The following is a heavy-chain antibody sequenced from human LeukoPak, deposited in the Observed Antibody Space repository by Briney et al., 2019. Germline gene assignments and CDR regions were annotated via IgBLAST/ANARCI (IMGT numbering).Heavy chain of an antibody. D-gene: IGHD5-18*01. J-gene: IGHJ4*02. CDR3: ARGSPVTAMWSLRHFDY. CDR1: GGSISSYY. V-gene: IGHV4-59*01. CDR2: IYYSGST. Sequence: SETLSLTCTVSGGSISSYYWSWIRQPPGKVLEWIGYIYYSGSTNYNPSLKSRVTISVDTSKNQFSLKLSSVTAADTAVYYCARGSPVTAMWSLRHFDYWGQGTLVTVSS.